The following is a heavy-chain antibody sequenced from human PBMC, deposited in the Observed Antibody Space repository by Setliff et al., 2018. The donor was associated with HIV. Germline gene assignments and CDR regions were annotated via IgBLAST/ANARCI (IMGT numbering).Heavy chain of an antibody. CDR2: IYYSGST. CDR1: DDSISRSSYY. Sequence: PSETLSLTCTVTDDSISRSSYYWAWIRQSPGKGLEWIGSIYYSGSTYYNPSLKSRVTISVDTSKNQFSLKLSSVTAADTAVYYCARGLSIFGVATPGFYSFMDVWGKGTTVTVSS. CDR3: ARGLSIFGVATPGFYSFMDV. D-gene: IGHD3-3*01. V-gene: IGHV4-39*07. J-gene: IGHJ6*03.